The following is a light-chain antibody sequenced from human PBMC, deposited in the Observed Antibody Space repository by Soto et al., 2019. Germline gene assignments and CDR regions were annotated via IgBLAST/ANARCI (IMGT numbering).Light chain of an antibody. CDR1: SSDVGGYNY. CDR3: SSYTSSSVV. CDR2: DVS. J-gene: IGLJ2*01. Sequence: QSVLTQPASVSGSPGQSITISCTGTSSDVGGYNYVSWYQQHPGKAPKLMIYDVSNRPSGVSNRFSGSKSGNTASLTISGLQVEDEADYYCSSYTSSSVVFGGGTKLTVL. V-gene: IGLV2-14*01.